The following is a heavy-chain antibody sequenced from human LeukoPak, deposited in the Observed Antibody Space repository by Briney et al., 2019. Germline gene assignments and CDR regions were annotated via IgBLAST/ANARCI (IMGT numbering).Heavy chain of an antibody. V-gene: IGHV4-30-2*01. Sequence: ASQTLSLTCGVSGGSISSGGFSWSWIRQPPGKGLEWIGYIYHSGSTYYKPSLKSRVTISIDRSKNYSSLNLSSVTAADTAVYYCARDGSSSFSFYYGMDVWGQGTTVTVSS. D-gene: IGHD6-13*01. CDR1: GGSISSGGFS. CDR2: IYHSGST. J-gene: IGHJ6*02. CDR3: ARDGSSSFSFYYGMDV.